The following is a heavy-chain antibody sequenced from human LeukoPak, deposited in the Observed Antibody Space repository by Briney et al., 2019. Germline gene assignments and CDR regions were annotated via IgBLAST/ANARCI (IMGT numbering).Heavy chain of an antibody. CDR3: ARETAMISTWNAFDY. V-gene: IGHV4-61*01. CDR2: IYYSART. J-gene: IGHJ4*02. D-gene: IGHD1-1*01. CDR1: GGSVSSDSFY. Sequence: SETLSLTCSVSGGSVSSDSFYWSWIRQPPGKGLEWIGYIYYSARTFYNPSLQSRVTISADTSKNQFPLKLSSATAADTAVYYCARETAMISTWNAFDYWGQGILVTVSS.